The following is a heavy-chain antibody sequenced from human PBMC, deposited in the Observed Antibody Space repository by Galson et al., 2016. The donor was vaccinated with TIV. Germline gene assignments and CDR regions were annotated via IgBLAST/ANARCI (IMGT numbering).Heavy chain of an antibody. V-gene: IGHV3-23*01. CDR3: TKVPSSGFSYYYGLDV. D-gene: IGHD3-22*01. CDR1: GFTFSSYA. Sequence: SLRLSCAASGFTFSSYALNWVRQAPGKGLEWVSTISGGGGSTYYADSVKGRFTISRDNSKNTLFLQMNSLRAEDTAIYYCTKVPSSGFSYYYGLDVWGQGTTVIVSS. CDR2: ISGGGGST. J-gene: IGHJ6*02.